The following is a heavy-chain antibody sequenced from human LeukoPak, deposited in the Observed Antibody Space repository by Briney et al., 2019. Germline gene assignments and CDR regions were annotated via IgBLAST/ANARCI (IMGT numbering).Heavy chain of an antibody. CDR3: AREYSSLGFDY. CDR2: IGSSSSYI. Sequence: GGSLRLSCAASGFTFSSYSMNWVRQAPGKGLEWVSSIGSSSSYIYYADSVKGRFTISRDNAKNSLYLQMNSLRAEDTAVYYCAREYSSLGFDYWGQGTLVTVSS. D-gene: IGHD6-6*01. V-gene: IGHV3-21*01. CDR1: GFTFSSYS. J-gene: IGHJ4*02.